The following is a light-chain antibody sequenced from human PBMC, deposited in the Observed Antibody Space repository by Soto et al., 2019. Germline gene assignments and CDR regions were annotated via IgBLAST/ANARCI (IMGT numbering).Light chain of an antibody. CDR1: QTIGTY. Sequence: DIQMTQSPSSLSASVGDRVTITCRASQTIGTYLNWCQQKPGEAPKVLVFAASSLQSGVPSRFSGSGSGTEFTLTISSLQVEDSATYYCQQSYTTPWTFGQGTKVEIK. V-gene: IGKV1-39*01. CDR3: QQSYTTPWT. J-gene: IGKJ1*01. CDR2: AAS.